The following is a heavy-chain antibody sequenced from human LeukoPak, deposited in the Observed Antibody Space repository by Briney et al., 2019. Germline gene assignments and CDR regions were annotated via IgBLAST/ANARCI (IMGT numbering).Heavy chain of an antibody. CDR1: GFTFSSYW. CDR2: IKSDGSNT. Sequence: GGSLRLSCAASGFTFSSYWMHWVRQAPGRGLVWVSRIKSDGSNTNYADSVKGRFTISRDNAKNTLHLQMNSLRAEDTAVYYCARGGYYGSGRYYFDSWGQGTLVTVSS. J-gene: IGHJ4*02. CDR3: ARGGYYGSGRYYFDS. D-gene: IGHD3-3*01. V-gene: IGHV3-74*01.